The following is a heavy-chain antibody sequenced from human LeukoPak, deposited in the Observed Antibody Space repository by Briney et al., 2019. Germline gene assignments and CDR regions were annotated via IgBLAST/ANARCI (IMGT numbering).Heavy chain of an antibody. V-gene: IGHV4-31*03. Sequence: PSETLSLTCTVSSGSISSGGYYWSWIRQHPGKGLEWIGYIYYSGSTYYNPSLKSRVTISVDTSKNQFSLKLSSVTAADTAVYYCARDKGYYDSSGYLLPWYFDLWGRGTLVTVSS. J-gene: IGHJ2*01. CDR2: IYYSGST. CDR1: SGSISSGGYY. CDR3: ARDKGYYDSSGYLLPWYFDL. D-gene: IGHD3-22*01.